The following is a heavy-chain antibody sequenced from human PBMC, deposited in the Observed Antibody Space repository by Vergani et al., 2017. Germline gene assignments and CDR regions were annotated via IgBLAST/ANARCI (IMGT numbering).Heavy chain of an antibody. J-gene: IGHJ3*02. Sequence: QVQLQESGPGLVTPSETLSLTCTVSGGSISSYYWSWIRQPPGKGLEWIGYIYYSGSTNDNPSLKSRVTISVDTSKNQFSLKLSSVTAADTAVYYCARARGSGSYYNRRAFDIGGQGTMVTVSS. D-gene: IGHD3-10*01. CDR1: GGSISSYY. CDR2: IYYSGST. V-gene: IGHV4-59*01. CDR3: ARARGSGSYYNRRAFDI.